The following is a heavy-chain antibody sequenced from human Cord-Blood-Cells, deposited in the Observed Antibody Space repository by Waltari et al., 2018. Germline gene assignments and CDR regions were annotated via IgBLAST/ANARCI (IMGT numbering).Heavy chain of an antibody. CDR1: GFTFSSSW. J-gene: IGHJ4*02. CDR3: ARAPYWSLFDY. CDR2: IKQDGSEK. V-gene: IGHV3-7*01. D-gene: IGHD1-1*01. Sequence: EVQLVESGGGLVQPGGSLRLSCAASGFTFSSSWMSWVRQAPGKGLEWVAKIKQDGSEKYYVDSVKGRFTISRDNAKNSLYLQMNSLRAEDTAVYYCARAPYWSLFDYWGQGTLVTVSS.